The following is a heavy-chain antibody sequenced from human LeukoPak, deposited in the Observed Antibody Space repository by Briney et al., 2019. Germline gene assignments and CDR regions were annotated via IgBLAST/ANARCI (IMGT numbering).Heavy chain of an antibody. CDR3: ARDPWEGGSYWFDP. J-gene: IGHJ5*02. V-gene: IGHV3-30*02. CDR1: GFTFSSYG. CDR2: IRYDGSNK. D-gene: IGHD1-26*01. Sequence: GGSLRLSCAASGFTFSSYGMHWVRQAPGKGLEWVAFIRYDGSNKYYADSVKGRFTISRDNSKNTLYLQMNSLRAEDTAVYYCARDPWEGGSYWFDPWGQGTLATVSS.